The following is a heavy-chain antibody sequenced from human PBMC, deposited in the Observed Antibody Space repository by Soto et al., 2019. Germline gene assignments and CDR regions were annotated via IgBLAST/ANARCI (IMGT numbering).Heavy chain of an antibody. V-gene: IGHV3-49*03. CDR2: IRSKAYGGTT. Sequence: QPGGSLRLSCTASGFTFGDYDMSWFRQAPGKGLEWVGFIRSKAYGGTTEYAASVKGRFTISRDDSKSIAYLQMNSLKTEDTAVYYCTSAEKPAARIYYCYGMDVWGQGTTVTVSS. J-gene: IGHJ6*02. CDR1: GFTFGDYD. CDR3: TSAEKPAARIYYCYGMDV. D-gene: IGHD2-2*01.